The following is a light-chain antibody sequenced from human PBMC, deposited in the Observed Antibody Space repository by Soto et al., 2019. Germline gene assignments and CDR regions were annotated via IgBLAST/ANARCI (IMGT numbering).Light chain of an antibody. CDR1: SSDVGAYNY. Sequence: QSALTQPASVSGSPGQSITISCTGTSSDVGAYNYVSWYQQHPGKAPKLMIYEVSNRPSGVSNRFSGSKSGNTASLSISGLQAEDEADYYCNSYTSSSTLVVFGGGTKLTVL. V-gene: IGLV2-14*01. J-gene: IGLJ2*01. CDR3: NSYTSSSTLVV. CDR2: EVS.